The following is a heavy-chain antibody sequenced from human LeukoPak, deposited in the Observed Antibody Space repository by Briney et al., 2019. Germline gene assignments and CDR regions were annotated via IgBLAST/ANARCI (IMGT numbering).Heavy chain of an antibody. CDR2: IIPIFGTA. J-gene: IGHJ6*03. CDR3: ARVAAAAGTGLTKTYYYYYMDV. CDR1: GGTFSSYA. D-gene: IGHD6-13*01. V-gene: IGHV1-69*01. Sequence: GSSVKVSCKASGGTFSSYAISWVRQAPGQGLEWMGGIIPIFGTANYAQKFQGRVTITADESTSTAYMELSSLRSEDTAVYYCARVAAAAGTGLTKTYYYYYMDVWGKGTTVTVSS.